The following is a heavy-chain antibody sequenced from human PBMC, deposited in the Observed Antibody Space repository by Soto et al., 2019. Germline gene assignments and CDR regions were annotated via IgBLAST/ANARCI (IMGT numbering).Heavy chain of an antibody. CDR3: ARNSNYYDRLDY. D-gene: IGHD3-22*01. J-gene: IGHJ4*02. Sequence: SETLSLTCTVSGGSSSSYYWSWIRQPPGKGLEWIGYIYYSGSTNYNPSLKSRVTISVDTSKNQFSLKLSSVTAADTAVYYCARNSNYYDRLDYWGQGTLVTVS. V-gene: IGHV4-59*01. CDR1: GGSSSSYY. CDR2: IYYSGST.